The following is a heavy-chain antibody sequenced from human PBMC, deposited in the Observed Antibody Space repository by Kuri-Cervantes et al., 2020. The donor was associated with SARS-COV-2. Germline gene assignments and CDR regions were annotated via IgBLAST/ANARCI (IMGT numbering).Heavy chain of an antibody. CDR2: IYYSGST. J-gene: IGHJ5*02. D-gene: IGHD5-18*01. CDR1: GDSVSGYY. CDR3: ARGVGSPRRRSSYGYRPYNWFDP. V-gene: IGHV4-59*02. Sequence: GSLRLSCDVYGDSVSGYYWSWIRQPPGKGLEWIGYIYYSGSTNYNPSLKSRVTISVDTSKNQFSLKLSSVTAADTAVYYCARGVGSPRRRSSYGYRPYNWFDPWGQGTLVIVSS.